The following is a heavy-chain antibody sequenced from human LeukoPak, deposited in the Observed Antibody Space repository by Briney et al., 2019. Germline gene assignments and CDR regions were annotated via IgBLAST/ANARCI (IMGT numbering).Heavy chain of an antibody. J-gene: IGHJ4*02. CDR2: IWNDGSYE. V-gene: IGHV3-33*03. D-gene: IGHD1-26*01. CDR3: AKPPKGGGSFLIDY. CDR1: GFTFSDYG. Sequence: QPGRSLRLSCAASGFTFSDYGMHWVRQAPGKGLEWVAVIWNDGSYEYYADSVKGRFTISRDNSKNTLYLQMNNLRADDTAVYFCAKPPKGGGSFLIDYWGQGTLVTVSS.